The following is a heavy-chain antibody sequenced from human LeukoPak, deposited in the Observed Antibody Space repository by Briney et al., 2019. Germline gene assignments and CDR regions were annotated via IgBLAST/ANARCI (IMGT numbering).Heavy chain of an antibody. CDR3: AKGGSYAPLDY. CDR2: ISDSGGDS. V-gene: IGHV3-23*01. D-gene: IGHD1-26*01. Sequence: GGSLRLSCTASGFTFSSSAMTWVRQAPGKGLEWVSAISDSGGDSIYTDSVKDRFTISRDNSKDTLYLQMNSLRAEDTALYSCAKGGSYAPLDYWGQGTLVTVSS. J-gene: IGHJ4*02. CDR1: GFTFSSSA.